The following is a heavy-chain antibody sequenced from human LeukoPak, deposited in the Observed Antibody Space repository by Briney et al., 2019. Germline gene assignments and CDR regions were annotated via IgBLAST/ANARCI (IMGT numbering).Heavy chain of an antibody. J-gene: IGHJ5*02. V-gene: IGHV1-8*01. CDR3: ARGLKRTIFGVVIPRRYNWFDP. CDR1: GYTFTSYD. Sequence: ASVKVSCKASGYTFTSYDINWVRQATGQGLEWMGWMNPNSGNTGYAQKFQGRVTMTRNTSISTAYMEPSSLRSEDTAVYYCARGLKRTIFGVVIPRRYNWFDPWGQGTLVTVSS. CDR2: MNPNSGNT. D-gene: IGHD3-3*01.